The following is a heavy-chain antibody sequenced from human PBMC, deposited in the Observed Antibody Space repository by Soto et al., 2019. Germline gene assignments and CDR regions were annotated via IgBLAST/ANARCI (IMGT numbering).Heavy chain of an antibody. Sequence: GGSLRLSCAASGFTFSSYAMSWVRQAPGKGLEWVSSISAGGDSTYYADSVKGRFTISRDNSKSTLYLQMNSLRAADTAVYYCAKDHGYAGGWHTPYYFDSWGQGTLVTVSS. CDR2: ISAGGDST. V-gene: IGHV3-23*01. CDR3: AKDHGYAGGWHTPYYFDS. D-gene: IGHD2-2*01. J-gene: IGHJ4*02. CDR1: GFTFSSYA.